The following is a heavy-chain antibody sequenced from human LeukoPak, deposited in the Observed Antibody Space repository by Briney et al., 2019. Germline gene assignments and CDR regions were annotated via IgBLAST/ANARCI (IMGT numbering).Heavy chain of an antibody. CDR2: IYYSGST. V-gene: IGHV4-39*07. J-gene: IGHJ5*02. CDR1: GGSISSSSYY. D-gene: IGHD3-10*01. Sequence: SETLSLTCTVSGGSISSSSYYRGWIRQPPGKGLEWIGSIYYSGSTYYNPSLKSRVTISVDTSKNQFSLKLTSVTAADTAVYYCARDKYYGSGNYGKYNWFDPWGQGTLVTVSS. CDR3: ARDKYYGSGNYGKYNWFDP.